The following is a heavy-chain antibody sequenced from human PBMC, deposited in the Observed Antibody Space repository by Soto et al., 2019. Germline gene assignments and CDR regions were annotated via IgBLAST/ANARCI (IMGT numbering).Heavy chain of an antibody. CDR3: ARDPPNPVNRHCMDV. CDR1: GYTLTSYY. J-gene: IGHJ6*02. CDR2: INPSGGST. V-gene: IGHV1-46*01. Sequence: ASVKVSCKASGYTLTSYYMHWVRQAPGQGLEWMGIINPSGGSTSYAQKFQGRVTMTRDTSTSTVYMELSSLRSEDTAVYYCARDPPNPVNRHCMDVWGQGTTVTVSS.